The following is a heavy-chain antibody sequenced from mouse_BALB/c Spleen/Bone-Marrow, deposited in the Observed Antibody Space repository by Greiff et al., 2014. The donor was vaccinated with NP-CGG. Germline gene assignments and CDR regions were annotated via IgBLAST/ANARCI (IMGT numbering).Heavy chain of an antibody. CDR3: ERSDYVEFYAMYY. D-gene: IGHD1-1*01. Sequence: EVKLMESGGGFVQPGGSRKLSCAASGFTFSSFGIHWVRQAPEKGLEWVAYISSDSSTIYYADTVKGRFTISRDNPKNTLCLQMTSLKSEDTAMYYCERSDYVEFYAMYYWGEGTSFTGS. V-gene: IGHV5-17*02. CDR2: ISSDSSTI. CDR1: GFTFSSFG. J-gene: IGHJ4*01.